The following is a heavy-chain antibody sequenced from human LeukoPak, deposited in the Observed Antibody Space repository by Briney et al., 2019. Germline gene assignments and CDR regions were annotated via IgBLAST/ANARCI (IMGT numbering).Heavy chain of an antibody. Sequence: ASVKVSCKASGGTFSSYTISWVRQAPGRGLEWMGRIIPIPGIANYAQKFQGRVTITADKSTSTAYMELSSLRSEDTAVYYCAREWKVGAFYYFDYWGQGTLVTVSS. CDR2: IIPIPGIA. J-gene: IGHJ4*02. V-gene: IGHV1-69*04. CDR3: AREWKVGAFYYFDY. D-gene: IGHD1-26*01. CDR1: GGTFSSYT.